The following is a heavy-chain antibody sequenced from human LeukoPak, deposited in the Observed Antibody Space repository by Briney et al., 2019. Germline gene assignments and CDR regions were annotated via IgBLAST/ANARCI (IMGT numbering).Heavy chain of an antibody. CDR3: ARDLVEMATLLGY. V-gene: IGHV4-39*07. CDR2: IFYSGST. D-gene: IGHD5-24*01. J-gene: IGHJ4*02. Sequence: SETLSLTCTVSGGSISTSNYYWGWIRQPPGKGLEWIGNIFYSGSTYYSPSLRSRVTISLDTSRNQFSLKLNSVTAADTAVYYCARDLVEMATLLGYWGQGTLVTVSS. CDR1: GGSISTSNYY.